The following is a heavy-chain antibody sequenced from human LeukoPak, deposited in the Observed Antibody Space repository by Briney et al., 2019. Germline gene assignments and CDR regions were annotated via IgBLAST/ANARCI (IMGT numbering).Heavy chain of an antibody. CDR2: IIPIFGTA. CDR1: GGTFSSYA. V-gene: IGHV1-69*13. CDR3: ARRSKLGAAAAKATYYYYGMDV. Sequence: VASVKVSCTASGGTFSSYAISWVRQAPGQGLEWMGGIIPIFGTANYAQKFQGRVTITADESTSTAYMELSSLRSEDTAVYYCARRSKLGAAAAKATYYYYGMDVWGQGTTVTVSS. D-gene: IGHD6-13*01. J-gene: IGHJ6*02.